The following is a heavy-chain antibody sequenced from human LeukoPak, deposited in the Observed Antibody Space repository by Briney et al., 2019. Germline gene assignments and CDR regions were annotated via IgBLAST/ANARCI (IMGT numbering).Heavy chain of an antibody. CDR3: ARDQFEDFWSGTNDGDGMDV. Sequence: GGSLRLSCAASGFTFSSYSMNWVSQAPGEGLEWVSSISSSSSYIYYADSVKGRFTISRDNAKNSLYLQMNSLRAEDTAVYYCARDQFEDFWSGTNDGDGMDVWGQGTTVTVSS. J-gene: IGHJ6*02. CDR2: ISSSSSYI. V-gene: IGHV3-21*01. D-gene: IGHD3-3*01. CDR1: GFTFSSYS.